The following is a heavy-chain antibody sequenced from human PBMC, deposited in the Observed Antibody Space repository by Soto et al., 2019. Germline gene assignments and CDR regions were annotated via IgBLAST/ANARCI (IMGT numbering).Heavy chain of an antibody. CDR3: AGSIAARPRGYYYYGMDV. CDR1: GYSFTSYW. D-gene: IGHD6-6*01. CDR2: IYPGDSDT. J-gene: IGHJ6*02. V-gene: IGHV5-51*01. Sequence: GESLKISCKGSGYSFTSYWIGWVRQMPGKGLEWMGIIYPGDSDTRYSPSFQGQVTISADKSISTAYLRWSSLKASDTAMYYCAGSIAARPRGYYYYGMDVWGQGTTVTVSS.